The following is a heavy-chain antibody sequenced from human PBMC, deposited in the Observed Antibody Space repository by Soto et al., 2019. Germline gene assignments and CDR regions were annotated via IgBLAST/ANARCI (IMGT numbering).Heavy chain of an antibody. CDR2: ISAYNGNT. CDR1: GYTFTSYG. J-gene: IGHJ5*02. V-gene: IGHV1-18*01. Sequence: ASVKVSCKASGYTFTSYGISLVRQAPGQGLEWMGWISAYNGNTNYAQKLQGRVTMTTDTSTSTAYMEPRSLRSDDTAVYYCARDYYGSGRLNAHNWFDPWGQGTLVTVSS. D-gene: IGHD3-10*01. CDR3: ARDYYGSGRLNAHNWFDP.